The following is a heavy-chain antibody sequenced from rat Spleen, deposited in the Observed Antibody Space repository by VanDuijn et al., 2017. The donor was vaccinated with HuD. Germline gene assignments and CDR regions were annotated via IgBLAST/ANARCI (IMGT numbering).Heavy chain of an antibody. J-gene: IGHJ2*01. V-gene: IGHV2-1*01. CDR3: ARDNNPIDY. D-gene: IGHD1-10*01. CDR1: GFSLTSNS. CDR2: IWGDGST. Sequence: QVQLKESGPGLVQPSQTLSLTCTVSGFSLTSNSVHWVRQPPGKGLEWMGGIWGDGSTDYISALKSRLSISRDTSQSQVFLKMNSLQTEDTATYYCARDNNPIDYWGQGVMVTVSS.